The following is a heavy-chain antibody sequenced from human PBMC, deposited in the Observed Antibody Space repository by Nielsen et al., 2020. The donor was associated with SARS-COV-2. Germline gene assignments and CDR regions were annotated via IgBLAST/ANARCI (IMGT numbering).Heavy chain of an antibody. CDR1: GFTFSSYS. Sequence: GESLKISCAASGFTFSSYSMNWVRQAPGKGLEWVSSISSSSSYIYYADSVKGRFTISRDNAKNSLYLQMNSLRAEDTAVYYCARDYELAGTLMRMNYYYGMDVWGQGTTVTVSS. CDR2: ISSSSSYI. CDR3: ARDYELAGTLMRMNYYYGMDV. J-gene: IGHJ6*02. V-gene: IGHV3-21*01. D-gene: IGHD1-26*01.